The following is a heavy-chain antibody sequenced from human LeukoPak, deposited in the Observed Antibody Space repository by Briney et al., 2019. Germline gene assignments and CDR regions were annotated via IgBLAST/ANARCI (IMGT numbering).Heavy chain of an antibody. J-gene: IGHJ4*02. V-gene: IGHV4-38-2*01. CDR2: IYHTGSA. Sequence: PSETLSLTCSVSGYSFTSGHYWGWIRQPPEKGLEWTANIYHTGSAHYNPSLKSRVTISVDTSKNQFSLKLSSVTAADTAVYYCARYCTSTTCILRGFDYWGQGTLVTVSS. D-gene: IGHD2-2*01. CDR1: GYSFTSGHY. CDR3: ARYCTSTTCILRGFDY.